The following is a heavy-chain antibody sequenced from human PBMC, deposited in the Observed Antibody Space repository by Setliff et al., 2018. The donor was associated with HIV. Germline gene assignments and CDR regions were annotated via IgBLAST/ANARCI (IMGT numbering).Heavy chain of an antibody. V-gene: IGHV4-31*02. J-gene: IGHJ4*02. D-gene: IGHD5-18*01. CDR3: VRGKRGYSYGYCFDY. CDR2: IYYSGST. CDR1: GGSISSGAYY. Sequence: SETLSLTCTVSGGSISSGAYYWSWIRQHPGKGLEWIGYIYYSGSTYYNPSLKSRITISVDTSNNQFSLKLSSVTAADTAVYYCVRGKRGYSYGYCFDYWGQGALVTVSS.